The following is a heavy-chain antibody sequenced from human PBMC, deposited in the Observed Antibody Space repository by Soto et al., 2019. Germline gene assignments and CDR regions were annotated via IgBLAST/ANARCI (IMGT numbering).Heavy chain of an antibody. CDR1: GLTFGDSA. Sequence: PGGSRRLSVTASGLTFGDSAMSWFRQSPGKGREGVGVISSEPYDGTTEGDASAKGRSTISRDDSNSTAYLHITSLQPEGSVEYSCATVLFSVIRGDTYSSYGMDVWGQGTTVTVSS. CDR2: ISSEPYDGTT. J-gene: IGHJ6*02. CDR3: ATVLFSVIRGDTYSSYGMDV. V-gene: IGHV3-49*03. D-gene: IGHD3-10*01.